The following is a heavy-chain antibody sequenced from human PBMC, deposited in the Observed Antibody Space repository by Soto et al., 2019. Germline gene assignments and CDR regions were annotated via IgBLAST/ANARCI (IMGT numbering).Heavy chain of an antibody. CDR3: AGGVGAFYFAY. CDR1: GGTFSTYA. J-gene: IGHJ4*02. CDR2: IIPIFGTT. D-gene: IGHD1-26*01. Sequence: QVQLVQSGAEVKKPGSSVKVSCKASGGTFSTYAITWVRQAPGQGLEWLGGIIPIFGTTDYARKFQGRVTITGAETTRTVFIELSSPASGGTAVYYWAGGVGAFYFAYWGQGTLVTVSS. V-gene: IGHV1-69*01.